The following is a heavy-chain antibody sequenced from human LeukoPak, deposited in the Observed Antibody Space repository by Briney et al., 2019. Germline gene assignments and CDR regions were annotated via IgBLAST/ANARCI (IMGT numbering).Heavy chain of an antibody. J-gene: IGHJ4*02. CDR3: AKEGNTAIDY. CDR2: ISWNSGSI. Sequence: AGGSLRLSCAASGFTFDDYAMHWVRQAPGKGLEWVSGISWNSGSIGYADSVKGRFTISRDNAKNSLYLQMNSLRAEDTALYYCAKEGNTAIDYWGQGTLVTVSS. CDR1: GFTFDDYA. V-gene: IGHV3-9*01. D-gene: IGHD5-18*01.